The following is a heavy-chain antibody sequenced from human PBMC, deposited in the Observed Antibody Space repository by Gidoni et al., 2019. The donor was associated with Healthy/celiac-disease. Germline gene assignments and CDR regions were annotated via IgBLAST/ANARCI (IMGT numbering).Heavy chain of an antibody. CDR3: ERGRLRWYHYGMDV. D-gene: IGHD4-17*01. CDR1: GGSFSGYY. Sequence: QVQLQQWGAGLLKPSENLSLTCAVYGGSFSGYYWSWIRQPPGKGLEWIGEIKHSGSTNYNPSLKSRVTISVDTSKNQFSLKLSSVTAADTAVYYCERGRLRWYHYGMDVWGQGTTVTVSS. CDR2: IKHSGST. J-gene: IGHJ6*02. V-gene: IGHV4-34*01.